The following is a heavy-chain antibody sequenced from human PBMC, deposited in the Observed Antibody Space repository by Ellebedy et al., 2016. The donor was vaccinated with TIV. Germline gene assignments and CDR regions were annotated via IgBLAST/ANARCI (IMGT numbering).Heavy chain of an antibody. CDR3: ARDSSVWGGGYWYFDL. D-gene: IGHD4-23*01. V-gene: IGHV4-30-2*01. CDR2: IYHSGST. Sequence: SETLSLXXAVSGGSISSGGYSWSWIRQPPGKGLEWIGYIYHSGSTNYNPSLKSRVTISVDTSKNQFSLKLSSVTAADTAVYYCARDSSVWGGGYWYFDLWGRGTLVTVSS. CDR1: GGSISSGGYS. J-gene: IGHJ2*01.